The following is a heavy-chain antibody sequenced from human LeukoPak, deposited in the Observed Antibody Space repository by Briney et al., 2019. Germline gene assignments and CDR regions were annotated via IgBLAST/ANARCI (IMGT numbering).Heavy chain of an antibody. CDR3: ASSDLGSLGQFDP. D-gene: IGHD3-10*01. Sequence: SETLSLTCTVSGGSISNYYWSWIRQPPGKGLEWIGFIHSNGGANYNASLNSRATISRDTSRSQVSLKLTSVTAADTAVYYCASSDLGSLGQFDPWGQGTLVTVSS. CDR1: GGSISNYY. V-gene: IGHV4-59*01. CDR2: IHSNGGA. J-gene: IGHJ5*02.